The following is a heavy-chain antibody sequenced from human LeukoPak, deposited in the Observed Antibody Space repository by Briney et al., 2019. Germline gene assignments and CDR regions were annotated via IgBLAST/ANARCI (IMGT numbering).Heavy chain of an antibody. Sequence: GGSLRLSCAASGFTFSSYSMNWVRQAPGKGLEWVSSISSSSSYIYYADSVKGRFTISRDNAKNSLYLQMNSLGAEDTAVYYCARSITMIVVVITTGAFDIWGQGTMVTVSS. CDR3: ARSITMIVVVITTGAFDI. CDR2: ISSSSSYI. J-gene: IGHJ3*02. D-gene: IGHD3-22*01. CDR1: GFTFSSYS. V-gene: IGHV3-21*01.